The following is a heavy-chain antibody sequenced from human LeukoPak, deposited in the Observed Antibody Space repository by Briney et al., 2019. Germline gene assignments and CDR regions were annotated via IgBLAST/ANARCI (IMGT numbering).Heavy chain of an antibody. V-gene: IGHV1-2*02. CDR2: INPVSGGT. J-gene: IGHJ4*02. D-gene: IGHD2-2*01. CDR1: EYTFTDYY. Sequence: ASVKVSCKASEYTFTDYYLHWVRQAPGQGFEWMGWINPVSGGTNYVQKLQGRVTMTRDTSISTAYMELSRLRSDDTAVYYCARAHFLSCSSTSCLFDYWGQGTLVTVYS. CDR3: ARAHFLSCSSTSCLFDY.